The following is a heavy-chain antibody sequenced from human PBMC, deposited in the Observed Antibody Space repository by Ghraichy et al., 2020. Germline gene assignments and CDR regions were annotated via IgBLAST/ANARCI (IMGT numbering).Heavy chain of an antibody. V-gene: IGHV3-30*02. CDR3: AKPKVQLWLVEDY. D-gene: IGHD5-18*01. CDR1: GFTFSSYG. Sequence: GGSLRLSCAASGFTFSSYGMHWVRQAPGKGLEWVAFIRYDGSNKYYADSVKGRFTISRDNSKNTLYLQMNSLRAEDTAVYYCAKPKVQLWLVEDYWGQGTLVTVSS. CDR2: IRYDGSNK. J-gene: IGHJ4*02.